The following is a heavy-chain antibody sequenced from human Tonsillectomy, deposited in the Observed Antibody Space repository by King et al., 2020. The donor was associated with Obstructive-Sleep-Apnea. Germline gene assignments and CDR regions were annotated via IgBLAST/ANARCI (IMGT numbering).Heavy chain of an antibody. CDR3: ARGSGAAAVKWFDP. D-gene: IGHD6-13*01. CDR1: GGSFSDYY. V-gene: IGHV4-34*01. CDR2: INHSGST. Sequence: VQLQQWGAGLLKPSETLSLTCAVYGGSFSDYYWSWIRQPPGKGLEWIGEINHSGSTKYSPSLKSRVTISEDTSKNQFSLKLNSVTVADTAVYYCARGSGAAAVKWFDPWGQGALVTVSS. J-gene: IGHJ5*02.